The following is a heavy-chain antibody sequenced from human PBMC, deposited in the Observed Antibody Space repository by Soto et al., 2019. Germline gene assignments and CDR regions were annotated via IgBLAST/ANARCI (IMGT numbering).Heavy chain of an antibody. D-gene: IGHD4-17*01. V-gene: IGHV3-30*03. CDR2: ISYDGSNK. Sequence: QVQLVESGGGVVQPGRSLRLSCAASGFTFSSYGMHWVRQAPGKGLEWVAVISYDGSNKYYADSVKGRFTISRDNSKNTLYLQMNSLRAEDTAVYYCAREARYGDYAHDYWGQGTLVTVSS. CDR3: AREARYGDYAHDY. CDR1: GFTFSSYG. J-gene: IGHJ4*02.